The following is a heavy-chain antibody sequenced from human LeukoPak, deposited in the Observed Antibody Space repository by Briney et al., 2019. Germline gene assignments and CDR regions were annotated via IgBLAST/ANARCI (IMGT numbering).Heavy chain of an antibody. J-gene: IGHJ6*03. D-gene: IGHD4-17*01. CDR1: GGSINSYY. CDR3: ARGKNTGIGYYYYYCTDV. Sequence: SETLSLTCTVSGGSINSYYWSWIRQPPGKGLEWIGYIYYSGSTNYNPSLKSRVTISVDTSKNQFSLKLSSVTAADTAVYYCARGKNTGIGYYYYYCTDVWGKGTTVTVSS. V-gene: IGHV4-59*01. CDR2: IYYSGST.